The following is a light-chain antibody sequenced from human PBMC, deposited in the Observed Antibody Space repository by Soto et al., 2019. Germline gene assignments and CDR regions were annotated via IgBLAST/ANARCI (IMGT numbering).Light chain of an antibody. CDR3: QQYDISPWT. V-gene: IGKV3D-20*01. CDR1: QSLSSNF. J-gene: IGKJ1*01. Sequence: EIFLTQYPATLSWSPGERATLSWGASQSLSSNFLAWYQQKPGQPPRLRIYDSSTRATGFPDRFSGSGSGTDFTLTIIRLETEDFAVYYCQQYDISPWTFGLGTKVDI. CDR2: DSS.